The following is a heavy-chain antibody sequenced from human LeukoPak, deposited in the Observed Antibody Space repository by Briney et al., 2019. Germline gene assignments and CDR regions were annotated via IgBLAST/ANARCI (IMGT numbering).Heavy chain of an antibody. J-gene: IGHJ4*02. CDR1: GFNFNSHT. V-gene: IGHV3-48*04. D-gene: IGHD3-10*01. CDR3: ARDLGDGEYFFDF. Sequence: GGSLRLSCEASGFNFNSHTMGWVRQAPGKGLEWISSITSGSTTIYYGDSVRGRFTVSRDNAKNSLYLQMNSMMVADTAVYFCARDLGDGEYFFDFWGQGTLVSVSS. CDR2: ITSGSTTI.